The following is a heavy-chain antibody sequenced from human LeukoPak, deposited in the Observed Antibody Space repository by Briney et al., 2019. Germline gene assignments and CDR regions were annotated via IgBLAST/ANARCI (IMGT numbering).Heavy chain of an antibody. CDR1: GFTFSSYW. D-gene: IGHD5-18*01. J-gene: IGHJ6*03. CDR2: INSDGSST. CDR3: AKGASGYSYGDYMDV. V-gene: IGHV3-74*01. Sequence: PGGSLRLSCAASGFTFSSYWMHWVRQAPGKGLVWVSRINSDGSSTSYADSVKGRFTISRDNAKNTLYLQMNSLRAEDTAVYYCAKGASGYSYGDYMDVWGKGTTVTVSS.